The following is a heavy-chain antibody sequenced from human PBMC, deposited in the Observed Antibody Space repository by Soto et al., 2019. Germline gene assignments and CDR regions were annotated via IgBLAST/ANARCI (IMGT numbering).Heavy chain of an antibody. CDR1: GFSLSDADVG. CDR2: ILSNDEE. Sequence: ESGPTLVNPTETLTLTCTVSGFSLSDADVGVAWIRQPPGEALEWLAHILSNDEEVFSSSLRTRLTISKDTSRSQVVLTMSNMEPVDTATYYCARIRGYCSGGSCYFYYFAMDVSGQGTTVTVSS. D-gene: IGHD2-15*01. V-gene: IGHV2-26*01. J-gene: IGHJ6*02. CDR3: ARIRGYCSGGSCYFYYFAMDV.